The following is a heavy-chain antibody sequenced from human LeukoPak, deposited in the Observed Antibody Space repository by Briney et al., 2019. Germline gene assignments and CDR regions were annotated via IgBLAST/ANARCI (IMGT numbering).Heavy chain of an antibody. CDR1: GFTFSNYL. D-gene: IGHD6-6*01. V-gene: IGHV3-74*01. CDR3: ARGSSARFIGPES. Sequence: GGSLRLSCAASGFTFSNYLMHWVRQTRGKGLVWISRISTDGSFTNYADSGKGRFSISRDNAKNTLYLQMNSLRVEDTAVYFCARGSSARFIGPESWSHGTLVTVSS. CDR2: ISTDGSFT. J-gene: IGHJ5*01.